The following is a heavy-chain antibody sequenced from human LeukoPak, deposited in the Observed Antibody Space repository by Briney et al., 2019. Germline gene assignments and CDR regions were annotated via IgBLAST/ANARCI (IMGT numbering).Heavy chain of an antibody. CDR2: IKQDGSEK. J-gene: IGHJ4*02. V-gene: IGHV3-7*01. CDR1: GFTFSSYW. D-gene: IGHD3-16*01. CDR3: ARDWGWDYSSPFDY. Sequence: GGSLRLSCAASGFTFSSYWVSWVRQAPGKGLEWVANIKQDGSEKYYVDSVKGRFTISRDNAKNSLYLQMNSLRAEDTAVYYCARDWGWDYSSPFDYWGQGTLVTVSS.